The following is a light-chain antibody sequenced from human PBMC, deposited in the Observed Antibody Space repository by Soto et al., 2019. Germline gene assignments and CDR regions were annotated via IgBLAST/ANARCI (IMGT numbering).Light chain of an antibody. CDR2: GAS. Sequence: TQSPSTLPLSPAHPASLSCRASQGISNTYLAWYQQKPGQAPRLLIYGASFRATGIPDRFTGSGSGTDFTLTITRLEPEDFAVYYCQQFGGSSRTFGQGTKVDIK. CDR1: QGISNTY. CDR3: QQFGGSSRT. J-gene: IGKJ1*01. V-gene: IGKV3-20*01.